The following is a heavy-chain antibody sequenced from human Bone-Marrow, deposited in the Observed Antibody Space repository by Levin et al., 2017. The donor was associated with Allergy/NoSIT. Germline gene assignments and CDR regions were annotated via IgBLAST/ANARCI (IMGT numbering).Heavy chain of an antibody. Sequence: GGSLRLSCEASGFTFSNYGTHWVRQAPGKGLEWVAVVSSDGTHKNYADSVKGRFTISRDNSRNTLYLQMNTLRDEDTALYYCAKDKGTAVPGPRRRLYYGMDVWGQGTTVTVSS. CDR3: AKDKGTAVPGPRRRLYYGMDV. J-gene: IGHJ6*02. CDR1: GFTFSNYG. CDR2: VSSDGTHK. V-gene: IGHV3-30*18. D-gene: IGHD6-19*01.